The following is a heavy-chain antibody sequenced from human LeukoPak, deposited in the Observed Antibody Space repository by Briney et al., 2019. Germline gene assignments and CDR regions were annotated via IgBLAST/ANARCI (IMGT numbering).Heavy chain of an antibody. D-gene: IGHD6-13*01. CDR3: AKDSRSSSWYWFDP. Sequence: GGSLRLSCAASGFTFSSYAMSWVRQAPGKGLEWVSAISGSGGSTCYADSVKGRFTISRDNSKNTLYLQMNSLRAEDTAVYYCAKDSRSSSWYWFDPWGQGTLVTVSS. CDR2: ISGSGGST. V-gene: IGHV3-23*01. J-gene: IGHJ5*02. CDR1: GFTFSSYA.